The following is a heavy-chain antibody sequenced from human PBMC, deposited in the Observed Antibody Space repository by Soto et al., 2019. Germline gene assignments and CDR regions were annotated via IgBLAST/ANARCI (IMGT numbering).Heavy chain of an antibody. CDR3: ASVDVLRFLEWLI. V-gene: IGHV1-18*04. D-gene: IGHD3-3*01. Sequence: GDSGKVSCKASGYTFTNYGISWVRQAPGQGLEWMGWISAYNGNTNYAQNLQGRVTMTTDTSTSTAYMELRSLGSDDTAVYYCASVDVLRFLEWLIWGQGTLVTVSS. J-gene: IGHJ4*02. CDR1: GYTFTNYG. CDR2: ISAYNGNT.